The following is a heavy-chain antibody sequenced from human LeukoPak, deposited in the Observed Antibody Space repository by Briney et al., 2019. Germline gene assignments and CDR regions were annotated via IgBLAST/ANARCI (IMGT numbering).Heavy chain of an antibody. CDR1: GFTFSSYA. V-gene: IGHV3-64*01. J-gene: IGHJ4*02. CDR3: ARTNYYDSSGYYSAPPFDY. CDR2: ISSNGGST. Sequence: GGSLRLSCAASGFTFSSYAMHWVRQAPGKGLEYVPAISSNGGSTYYANSVKGRFTISRDNSKNTLYLQMGSLRAEDMAVYYCARTNYYDSSGYYSAPPFDYWGQGTLVTVSS. D-gene: IGHD3-22*01.